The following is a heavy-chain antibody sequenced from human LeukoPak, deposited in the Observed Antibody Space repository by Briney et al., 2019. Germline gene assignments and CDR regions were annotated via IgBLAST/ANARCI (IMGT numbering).Heavy chain of an antibody. J-gene: IGHJ4*02. D-gene: IGHD1-26*01. CDR2: IKQDGSEK. Sequence: GGSLRLSCAASGFTFSSYWMTWVRQAPGKGLQWVANIKQDGSEKYYVDSVKGRFTISRDNAKNSLYLLMNSLRAEDTAVYYCARDHFVVGALGYWGQGTLVTVSS. V-gene: IGHV3-7*01. CDR1: GFTFSSYW. CDR3: ARDHFVVGALGY.